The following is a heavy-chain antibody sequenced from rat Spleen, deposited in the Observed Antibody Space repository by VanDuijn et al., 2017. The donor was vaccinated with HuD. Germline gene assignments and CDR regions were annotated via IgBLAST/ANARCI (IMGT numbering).Heavy chain of an antibody. CDR1: GLTFSNYY. CDR3: ATRGNNPFAY. D-gene: IGHD1-10*01. V-gene: IGHV5-25*01. Sequence: EVQLVESGGGLVQPGRSMKLSCAVSGLTFSNYYMAWVRQAPTKGLEWVASISHDGDNAYYRDSVRGRFTVSRDNAKSTVYLQMDSLRSEDTATYYCATRGNNPFAYWGQGTLVTVSS. CDR2: ISHDGDNA. J-gene: IGHJ3*01.